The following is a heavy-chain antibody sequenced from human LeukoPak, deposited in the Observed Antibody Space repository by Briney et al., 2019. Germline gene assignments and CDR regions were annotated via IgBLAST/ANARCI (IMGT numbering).Heavy chain of an antibody. V-gene: IGHV4-34*01. CDR2: TNHSGST. J-gene: IGHJ6*04. D-gene: IGHD3-10*01. CDR3: ARSSEGITMVRGVKLYGMDV. CDR1: GGSFSGYY. Sequence: SETLSLTCAVYGGSFSGYYWSWIRQPPGKGLEWIGETNHSGSTNYNPSLESRVTISADTSKNQFSLKLSSVTAADTAVYYCARSSEGITMVRGVKLYGMDVWGKGTTVTVSS.